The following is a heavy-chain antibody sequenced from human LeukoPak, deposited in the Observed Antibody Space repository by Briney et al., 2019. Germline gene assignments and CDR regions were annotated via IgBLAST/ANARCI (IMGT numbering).Heavy chain of an antibody. D-gene: IGHD6-6*01. CDR1: GCTFSSYA. V-gene: IGHV1-69*05. Sequence: SVKVSCKASGCTFSSYAISWVRQAPGQGLEWMGGIIPIFGTANYAQKFQGRVTITTDESTSTAYMELSSLRSEDTAVYYCARESGQLVTVGNWFDPWGQGTLVTVSS. CDR2: IIPIFGTA. CDR3: ARESGQLVTVGNWFDP. J-gene: IGHJ5*02.